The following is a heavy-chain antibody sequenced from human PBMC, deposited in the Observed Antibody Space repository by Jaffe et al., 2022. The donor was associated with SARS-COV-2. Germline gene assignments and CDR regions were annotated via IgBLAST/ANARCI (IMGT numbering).Heavy chain of an antibody. CDR1: GFTFSSYW. D-gene: IGHD3-3*01. J-gene: IGHJ6*02. CDR3: ARGPMTTNYDFWSGYYSGGMDV. Sequence: EVQLVESGGGLVQPGGSLRLSCAASGFTFSSYWMHWVRQAPGKGLVWVSRINSDGSSTSYADSVKGRFTISRDNAKNTLYLQMNSLRAEDTAVYYCARGPMTTNYDFWSGYYSGGMDVWGQGTTVTVSS. V-gene: IGHV3-74*01. CDR2: INSDGSST.